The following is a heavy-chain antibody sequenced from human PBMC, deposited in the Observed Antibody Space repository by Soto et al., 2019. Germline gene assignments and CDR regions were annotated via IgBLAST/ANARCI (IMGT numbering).Heavy chain of an antibody. CDR1: GYTFTGYY. CDR2: INPNSGGT. D-gene: IGHD5-12*01. V-gene: IGHV1-2*04. CDR3: ARAFPLGDGYNYGYYGMDV. Sequence: ASVKVSFKASGYTFTGYYIHWVRQAPGQGLDWMGWINPNSGGTNYAQKFQGWVTMTRDTSISTAYMELSRLRSDDTAVYYCARAFPLGDGYNYGYYGMDVWGQGTTVTVSS. J-gene: IGHJ6*02.